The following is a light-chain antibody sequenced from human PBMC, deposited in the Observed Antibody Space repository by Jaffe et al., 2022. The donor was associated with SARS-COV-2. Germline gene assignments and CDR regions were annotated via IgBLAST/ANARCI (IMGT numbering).Light chain of an antibody. CDR2: EVI. J-gene: IGLJ2*01. CDR1: SSDVGSYNR. V-gene: IGLV2-18*02. CDR3: SSYTTMSTLV. Sequence: QSALTQPPSVSGSPGQSVTISCTGTSSDVGSYNRVSWYQQSPGSAPKLMIYEVINRPSGVPDRFSGSKSGNTASLTISGLQTEDEADYYCSSYTTMSTLVFGGGTKLTVL.